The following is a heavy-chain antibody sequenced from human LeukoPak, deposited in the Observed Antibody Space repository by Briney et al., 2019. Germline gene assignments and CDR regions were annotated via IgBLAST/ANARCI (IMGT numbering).Heavy chain of an antibody. Sequence: PGGSLRLSCAASGFTFSSYWMSWVRRASGKGLEWVANIKQDGSEKYYVDSVKGRFTISRDNAKNSLYLQMNSLRAEDTAVYYCARVYDVLTGGFDHWGQGALVTVSS. CDR2: IKQDGSEK. CDR1: GFTFSSYW. CDR3: ARVYDVLTGGFDH. V-gene: IGHV3-7*01. J-gene: IGHJ4*02. D-gene: IGHD3-9*01.